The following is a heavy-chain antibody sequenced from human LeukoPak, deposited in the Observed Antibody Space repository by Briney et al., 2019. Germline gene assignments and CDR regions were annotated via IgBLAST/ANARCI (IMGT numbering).Heavy chain of an antibody. CDR3: AKDFGKGYYFDY. CDR2: IRYDGSNK. CDR1: GFTFSSYG. J-gene: IGHJ4*02. D-gene: IGHD3-3*01. Sequence: GGSLRLSCATSGFTFSSYGMHWVRQAPGKGLEWVAFIRYDGSNKYYADSVKGRFTISRDNSKNTLYLQMNSLRAEDTAVYYCAKDFGKGYYFDYWGQGTLVTVSS. V-gene: IGHV3-30*02.